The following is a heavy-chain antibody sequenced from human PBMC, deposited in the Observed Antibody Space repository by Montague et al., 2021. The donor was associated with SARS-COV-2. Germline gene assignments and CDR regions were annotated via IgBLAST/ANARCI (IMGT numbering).Heavy chain of an antibody. J-gene: IGHJ3*02. V-gene: IGHV4-4*07. CDR1: GGFISSYY. CDR3: ARGSFGMGAFDI. D-gene: IGHD1-14*01. CDR2: IYTSGSI. Sequence: SETLSLTCTVSGGFISSYYWSWIRQPAGKGLEWIGLIYTSGSINYNPSLKSRVTMSLDTSKNQFSLKLRPVTAADTAVYYCARGSFGMGAFDIWGQGTMVTVSS.